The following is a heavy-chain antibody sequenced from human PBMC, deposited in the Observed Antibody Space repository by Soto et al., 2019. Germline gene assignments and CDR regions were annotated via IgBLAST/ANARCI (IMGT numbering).Heavy chain of an antibody. CDR3: ARDASQIVAGKNWFDP. CDR2: ISAYNGNT. J-gene: IGHJ5*02. D-gene: IGHD5-12*01. CDR1: GYTFTSYG. V-gene: IGHV1-18*04. Sequence: QVQLVQSGAEVKKPGASVKVSCKASGYTFTSYGIIWVRQAPGQGLEWMGWISAYNGNTNYAQKLQGRVTMTTDTYTSTAYMELRSLRSDDTAVYYCARDASQIVAGKNWFDPWGQGTLVTVSS.